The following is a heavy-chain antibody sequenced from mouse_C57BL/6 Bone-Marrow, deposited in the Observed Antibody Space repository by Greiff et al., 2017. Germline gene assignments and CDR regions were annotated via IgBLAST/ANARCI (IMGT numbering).Heavy chain of an antibody. CDR3: ARPRLLLTWFAY. J-gene: IGHJ3*01. D-gene: IGHD2-3*01. Sequence: EVKLMESGGDLVKPGGSLKLSCAASGFTFSSYGMSWVRQTPDKRLEWVATISSGGSYTYYPDSVKGRFTISRDNAKNTLYLQMSSLKSEDTAMYYCARPRLLLTWFAYWGQGTLVTVSA. CDR1: GFTFSSYG. V-gene: IGHV5-6*01. CDR2: ISSGGSYT.